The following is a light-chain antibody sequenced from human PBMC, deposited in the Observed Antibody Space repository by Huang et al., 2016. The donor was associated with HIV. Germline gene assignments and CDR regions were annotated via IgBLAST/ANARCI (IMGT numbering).Light chain of an antibody. CDR2: GTS. CDR1: QDISNS. CDR3: QQYISFPIT. J-gene: IGKJ5*01. Sequence: DIQMTQSPSSLSASVGDSVTITCRASQDISNSLAWFQQKPGKDPKSLIYGTSNLQGGVPSKFSGSGSGTDFTLTIHNLQPEDFATYYCQQYISFPITFGQGTRLDIK. V-gene: IGKV1-16*02.